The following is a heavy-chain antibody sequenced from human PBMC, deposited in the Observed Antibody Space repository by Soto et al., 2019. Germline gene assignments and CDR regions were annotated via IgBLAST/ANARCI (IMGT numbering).Heavy chain of an antibody. CDR2: IYYSGST. V-gene: IGHV4-59*01. D-gene: IGHD3-10*01. CDR1: GGSISSYY. J-gene: IGHJ5*02. CDR3: ARGYYGSGSYYMAGPRFDP. Sequence: SETLSLTCTVSGGSISSYYWSWIRQPPGKGLEWIGYIYYSGSTNYNPSLKSRVTISVDTSKNQFSLKLSSVTAADTAVYYCARGYYGSGSYYMAGPRFDPWGQGTLVTVSS.